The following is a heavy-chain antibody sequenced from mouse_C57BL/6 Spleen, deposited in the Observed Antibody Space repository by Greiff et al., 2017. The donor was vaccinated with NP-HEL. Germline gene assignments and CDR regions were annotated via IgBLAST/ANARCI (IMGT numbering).Heavy chain of an antibody. Sequence: VQLQQSGPELVKPGASVKISCKASGYTFTDYYMNWVKQSHGKSLEWIGDINPNNGGTSYNQKFKGKATLTVDKSSSTAYMELRSLTSEDSAVYYCAGIYYYGSRNSYYAMDYWGQGTSVTVSS. J-gene: IGHJ4*01. D-gene: IGHD1-1*01. CDR1: GYTFTDYY. CDR3: AGIYYYGSRNSYYAMDY. CDR2: INPNNGGT. V-gene: IGHV1-26*01.